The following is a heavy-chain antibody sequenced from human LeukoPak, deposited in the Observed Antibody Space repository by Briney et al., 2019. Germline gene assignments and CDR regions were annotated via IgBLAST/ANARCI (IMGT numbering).Heavy chain of an antibody. V-gene: IGHV1-8*01. Sequence: ASVKVSCKASGYTFTSYDINWVRQANGQGLEWMGWMKPNSGDTGYAQKSQGRVTMTRNTSISTAYMELSSLRSEDTAVYYCARMNWLTTDNPNWFDPWGQGTLVTVSS. J-gene: IGHJ5*02. CDR3: ARMNWLTTDNPNWFDP. D-gene: IGHD4-11*01. CDR1: GYTFTSYD. CDR2: MKPNSGDT.